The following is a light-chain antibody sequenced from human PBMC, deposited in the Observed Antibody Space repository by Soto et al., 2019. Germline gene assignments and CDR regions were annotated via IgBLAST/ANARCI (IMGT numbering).Light chain of an antibody. J-gene: IGKJ5*01. CDR3: QQRSNWPIT. V-gene: IGKV3D-20*02. Sequence: DIVWTHSTYILTLSHEERATPSCGASQYISSSFLAWYQQKPGQAPRLLIYDASNRATGIPARFNGSGSGTDLTRTISSREPEDFAVYYCQQRSNWPITFGQGTRLEIK. CDR2: DAS. CDR1: QYISSSF.